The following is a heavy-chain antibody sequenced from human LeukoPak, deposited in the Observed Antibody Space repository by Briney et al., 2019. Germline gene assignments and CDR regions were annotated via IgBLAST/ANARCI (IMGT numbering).Heavy chain of an antibody. Sequence: PSETLSLTCTVSGGSISSYYWSWIRQPPGKGLEWIGYIYYSGSTNYNPSLKSRVTISVDTSKNQFSLKLSSVTAADTAVYYCARDGYSGSYYWFDPWGQGTLVTVSS. CDR3: ARDGYSGSYYWFDP. CDR2: IYYSGST. J-gene: IGHJ5*02. CDR1: GGSISSYY. D-gene: IGHD1-26*01. V-gene: IGHV4-59*12.